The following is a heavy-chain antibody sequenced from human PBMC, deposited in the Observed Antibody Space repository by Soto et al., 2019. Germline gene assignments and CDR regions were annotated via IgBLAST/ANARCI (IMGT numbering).Heavy chain of an antibody. J-gene: IGHJ4*02. CDR1: GGSVSSGVYS. D-gene: IGHD3-3*01. Sequence: SETLSLTCSVSGGSVSSGVYSWSWIRQPPGKGLELIGYISNSGSTNYNPSLTSRVAISLDRSRNQFSLKLTSVTAADTAVYYAATRGITNFGVVTGHNFDYWGRGSLVTVSS. CDR3: ATRGITNFGVVTGHNFDY. V-gene: IGHV4-61*08. CDR2: ISNSGST.